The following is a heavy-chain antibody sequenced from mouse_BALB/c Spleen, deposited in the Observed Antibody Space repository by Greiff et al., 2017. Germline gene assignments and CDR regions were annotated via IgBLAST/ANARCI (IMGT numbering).Heavy chain of an antibody. Sequence: EVMLVESGGGLVKPGGSLKLSCAASGFTFSSYAMSWVRQSPEKRLEWVAEISSGGSYTYYPDTVTGRFTISRDNAKNTLYLEMSSLRSEDTAMYYCARDSGDYEGYFDYWGQGTTLTVSS. CDR3: ARDSGDYEGYFDY. CDR2: ISSGGSYT. CDR1: GFTFSSYA. D-gene: IGHD2-4*01. J-gene: IGHJ2*01. V-gene: IGHV5-9-4*01.